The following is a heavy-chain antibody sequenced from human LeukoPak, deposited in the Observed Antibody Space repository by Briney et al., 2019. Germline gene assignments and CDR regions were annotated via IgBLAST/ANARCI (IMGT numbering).Heavy chain of an antibody. D-gene: IGHD6-13*01. Sequence: PGGSLRLSCAASGFTSSSYSMNWVRQAPGKGLEWVSSISSSSSYIYYADSVKGRFTISRDNAKNSLYLQMNSLRAEDTAVYYCARDLTSGSSWYGDFDYWGQGTLVTVSS. J-gene: IGHJ4*02. CDR2: ISSSSSYI. CDR1: GFTSSSYS. CDR3: ARDLTSGSSWYGDFDY. V-gene: IGHV3-21*01.